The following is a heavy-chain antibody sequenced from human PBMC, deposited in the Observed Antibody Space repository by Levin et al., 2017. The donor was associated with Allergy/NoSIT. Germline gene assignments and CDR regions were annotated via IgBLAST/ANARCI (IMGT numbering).Heavy chain of an antibody. Sequence: GESLKISCAASGFTFSSYSMHWVRQAPGKGLEWVAVISYDGSNKYYADSVKGRFTISRDNSKNTLYLQMNSLRAEDTAVYYCAHTRDQLSFHYYYYGMDVWGQGTTVTVSS. V-gene: IGHV3-30*03. CDR2: ISYDGSNK. CDR3: AHTRDQLSFHYYYYGMDV. J-gene: IGHJ6*02. CDR1: GFTFSSYS. D-gene: IGHD2-2*01.